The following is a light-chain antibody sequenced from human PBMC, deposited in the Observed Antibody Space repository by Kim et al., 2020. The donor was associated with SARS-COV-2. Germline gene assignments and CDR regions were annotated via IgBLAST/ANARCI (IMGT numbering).Light chain of an antibody. CDR3: SSYTSSITYV. Sequence: GQSVTIFRTGTSSDVGGYNRVSWYQQPPGTAPKLIIYEVNNRPSGVPDRFSGSKSGNTASLTISGLQAEDEADYYCSSYTSSITYVFGTGTKVTVL. CDR1: SSDVGGYNR. CDR2: EVN. J-gene: IGLJ1*01. V-gene: IGLV2-18*02.